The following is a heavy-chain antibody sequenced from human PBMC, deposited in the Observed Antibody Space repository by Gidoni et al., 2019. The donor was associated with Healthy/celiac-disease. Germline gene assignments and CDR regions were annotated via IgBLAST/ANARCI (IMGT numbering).Heavy chain of an antibody. CDR2: ISSSSSYI. J-gene: IGHJ4*02. CDR1: GFTFSSYS. D-gene: IGHD3-16*02. CDR3: ARILITFGGVIDPSDY. Sequence: EVQLVESGGGLVKPGGSLRLSCAASGFTFSSYSMNWVRQAPGKGLEWVSSISSSSSYIYYADSVKGRFTISRDNAKNSLYLQMNSLRAEDTAVYYCARILITFGGVIDPSDYWGQGTLVTVSS. V-gene: IGHV3-21*01.